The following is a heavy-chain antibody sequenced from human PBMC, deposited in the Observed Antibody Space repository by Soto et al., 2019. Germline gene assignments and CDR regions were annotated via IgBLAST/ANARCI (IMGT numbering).Heavy chain of an antibody. CDR1: GFPFDDYG. J-gene: IGHJ4*02. Sequence: GGSLRLSCAASGFPFDDYGMSWVRQAPGKGLEWVSGINRDGGSTGYADSVKGRFTISRDNAKNSLYLQMNSLRAEDTAFYYCARAPRYYGDFFDFWGQGTLVTVSS. V-gene: IGHV3-20*04. D-gene: IGHD4-17*01. CDR3: ARAPRYYGDFFDF. CDR2: INRDGGST.